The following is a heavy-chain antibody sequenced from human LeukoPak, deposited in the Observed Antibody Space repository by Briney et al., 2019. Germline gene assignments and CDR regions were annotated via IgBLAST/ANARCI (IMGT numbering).Heavy chain of an antibody. Sequence: PGGSLRLSCAASGFTFSNAWMSWVRQAPGKGLEWVGRIKSKTDGGTTDYAAPVKGRFTISRDDSKNTLYLQMNSLKTEDTAVYYCTTDPTPAVLRFLDAFDIWGQGTMVTVSS. D-gene: IGHD3-3*01. CDR3: TTDPTPAVLRFLDAFDI. J-gene: IGHJ3*02. CDR2: IKSKTDGGTT. CDR1: GFTFSNAW. V-gene: IGHV3-15*01.